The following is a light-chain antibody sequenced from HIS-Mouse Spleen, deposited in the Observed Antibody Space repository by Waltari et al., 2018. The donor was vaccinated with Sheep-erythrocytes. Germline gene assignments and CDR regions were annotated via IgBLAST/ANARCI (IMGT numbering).Light chain of an antibody. CDR1: SSDVGSYNL. J-gene: IGLJ2*01. Sequence: QSALTKPASVSGSPGQSIPISCTGTSSDVGSYNLVSWYQQHPGKAPKLMIYEGSKRPSGVSNRLSGSKSGNTASLTISGLQAEDEADYYCCSYAGSSTFVVFGGGTKLTVL. CDR3: CSYAGSSTFVV. CDR2: EGS. V-gene: IGLV2-23*01.